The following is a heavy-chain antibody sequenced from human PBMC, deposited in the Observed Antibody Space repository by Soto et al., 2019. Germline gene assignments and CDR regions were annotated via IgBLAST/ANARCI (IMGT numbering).Heavy chain of an antibody. Sequence: ASVKVSCKASGYTFTSYGISWVRQAPGQGLEWMGWISAYNGNTNYAQKLQGRVTMTTDTSTSTAYMELRSLRSDDTAVYYCARDLEVAGVYYYGMDGWGQGTTVTVSS. V-gene: IGHV1-18*01. CDR2: ISAYNGNT. CDR1: GYTFTSYG. J-gene: IGHJ6*02. CDR3: ARDLEVAGVYYYGMDG. D-gene: IGHD6-19*01.